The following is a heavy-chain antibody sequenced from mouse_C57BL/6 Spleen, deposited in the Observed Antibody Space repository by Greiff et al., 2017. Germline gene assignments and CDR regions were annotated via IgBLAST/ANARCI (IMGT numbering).Heavy chain of an antibody. Sequence: EVMLVESGEGLVKPGGSLKLSCAASGFTFSSYAMSWVRQTPEKRLEWVAYISSGGDYIYYADTVKGRFTISRDNARNTLYLQMSSLKSEDTAMYYCTKGNYVDAMDYWGQGTSVTVSS. CDR3: TKGNYVDAMDY. CDR1: GFTFSSYA. V-gene: IGHV5-9-1*02. CDR2: ISSGGDYI. D-gene: IGHD2-1*01. J-gene: IGHJ4*01.